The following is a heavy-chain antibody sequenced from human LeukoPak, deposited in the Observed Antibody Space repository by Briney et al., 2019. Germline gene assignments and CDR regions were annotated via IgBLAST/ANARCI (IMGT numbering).Heavy chain of an antibody. V-gene: IGHV3-43D*03. CDR1: GFTFSSYA. CDR2: ISWDGGSS. Sequence: PGGSLRLSCAASGFTFSSYAMSWVRQAPGKGLEWVSVISWDGGSSYYADSVKGRFTISRDNSKNSLFLRMNSLRVEDTALYYCAKAIAAAGTLSYFEYWGQGTLVTVSS. J-gene: IGHJ4*02. CDR3: AKAIAAAGTLSYFEY. D-gene: IGHD6-13*01.